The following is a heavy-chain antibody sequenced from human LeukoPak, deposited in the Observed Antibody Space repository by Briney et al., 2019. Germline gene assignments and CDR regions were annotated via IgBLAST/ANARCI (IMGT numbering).Heavy chain of an antibody. CDR3: ARHDDVDTAMM. CDR2: IYYSGST. Sequence: SETLSLTCTVSGGSISSYYWSWIRQPPGKGLEWIGYIYYSGSTNYNPSLKSRVTISVDTSKNQFSLKLSSVTAADTAVYYCARHDDVDTAMMWGQGTLVTVSS. CDR1: GGSISSYY. V-gene: IGHV4-59*08. D-gene: IGHD5-18*01. J-gene: IGHJ4*02.